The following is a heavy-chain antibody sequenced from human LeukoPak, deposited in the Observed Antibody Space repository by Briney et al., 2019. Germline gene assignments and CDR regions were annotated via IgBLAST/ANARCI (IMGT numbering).Heavy chain of an antibody. V-gene: IGHV3-21*01. CDR1: GFSFSGSS. CDR3: ARDDASGNYYAMDL. Sequence: GGSLRLSCAASGFSFSGSSMNWVRQAPGRGPEWVSSISPNSAYIYYTDSLKGRFTISRDNARNSLYLQMNSLRVEDTALYYCARDDASGNYYAMDLWGQGTQVTVSS. CDR2: ISPNSAYI. D-gene: IGHD1-26*01. J-gene: IGHJ5*02.